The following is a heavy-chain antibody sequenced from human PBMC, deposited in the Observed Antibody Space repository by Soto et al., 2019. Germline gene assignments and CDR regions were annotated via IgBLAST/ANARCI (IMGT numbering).Heavy chain of an antibody. CDR1: GGSISSYY. CDR2: IYYSGST. D-gene: IGHD3-3*01. V-gene: IGHV4-59*01. J-gene: IGHJ4*02. Sequence: SETLSLTCTVSGGSISSYYWSWIRQPPGKGLEWIGYIYYSGSTNYNPSLKSRVTISVDTSKNQFSLKLSSVTAADTAVYYCARRRYDFWSGYLDYWGQGTLVTGSS. CDR3: ARRRYDFWSGYLDY.